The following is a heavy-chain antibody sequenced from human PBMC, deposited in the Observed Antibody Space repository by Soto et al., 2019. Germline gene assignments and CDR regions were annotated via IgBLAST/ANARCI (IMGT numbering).Heavy chain of an antibody. V-gene: IGHV3-30*18. D-gene: IGHD2-21*02. CDR2: ISYDGSNK. CDR1: GFTFSSYG. CDR3: AKADGYYCGGDCYFDY. J-gene: IGHJ4*02. Sequence: GGSLRLSCAASGFTFSSYGMHWVRQAPGKGLEWVAVISYDGSNKYYADSVKGRFTISRDNSKNTLYLQMNSLRAEDTAVYYCAKADGYYCGGDCYFDYWGQGTLVTVSS.